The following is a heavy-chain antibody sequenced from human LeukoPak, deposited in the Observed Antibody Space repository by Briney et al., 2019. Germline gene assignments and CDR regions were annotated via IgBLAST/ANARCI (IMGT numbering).Heavy chain of an antibody. CDR1: GGSISRSSYY. CDR3: ARHPTLTSGGNFDY. Sequence: SELLSLTCSVSGGSISRSSYYWGWIRQPPGTWLEWIGILYNTEATYYNPSLQSRITIYADTSKNQLSLKLSSVTAADTAVYYCARHPTLTSGGNFDYWGQGTLVTVSS. J-gene: IGHJ4*02. V-gene: IGHV4-39*01. D-gene: IGHD1-14*01. CDR2: LYNTEAT.